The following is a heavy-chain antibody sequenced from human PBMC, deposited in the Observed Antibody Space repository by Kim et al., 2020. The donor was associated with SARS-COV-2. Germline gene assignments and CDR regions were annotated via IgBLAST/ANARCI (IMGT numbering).Heavy chain of an antibody. D-gene: IGHD1-26*01. J-gene: IGHJ4*02. Sequence: YAQKFQGRVTMTRDTSISTAYMELSRLRSDDTAVYYCARIGVEVGATSVYWGQGTLVTVSS. CDR3: ARIGVEVGATSVY. V-gene: IGHV1-2*02.